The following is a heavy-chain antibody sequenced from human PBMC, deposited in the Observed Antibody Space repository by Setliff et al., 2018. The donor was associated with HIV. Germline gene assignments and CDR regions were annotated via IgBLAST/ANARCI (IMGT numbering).Heavy chain of an antibody. CDR2: FYYSGST. V-gene: IGHV4-61*01. CDR3: ARDLRAVTID. D-gene: IGHD4-17*01. Sequence: SETLSLTCTVSGGSVSSGNYYWSWIRQPTGKGLEWIGYFYYSGSTNYNPSLKSRVSISLDTSKNQFSLKLTSVTAADTAVYFCARDLRAVTIDWGQGTLVTVSS. J-gene: IGHJ4*02. CDR1: GGSVSSGNYY.